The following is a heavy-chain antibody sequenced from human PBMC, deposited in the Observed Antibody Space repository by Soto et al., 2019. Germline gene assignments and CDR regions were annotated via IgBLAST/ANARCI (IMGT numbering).Heavy chain of an antibody. CDR1: GYSVSSYW. J-gene: IGHJ4*03. D-gene: IGHD3-22*01. V-gene: IGHV5-51*01. CDR3: AKALGMYGRSRSCAFDY. CDR2: IYPGDSDT. Sequence: GESLNISCKGSGYSVSSYWIGWVRQMPGKGLEWMGIIYPGDSDTRYSPSFQGQFTISADKSISTAYLQLSSLKASDTAMYYCAKALGMYGRSRSCAFDYWGQGTLVTVSS.